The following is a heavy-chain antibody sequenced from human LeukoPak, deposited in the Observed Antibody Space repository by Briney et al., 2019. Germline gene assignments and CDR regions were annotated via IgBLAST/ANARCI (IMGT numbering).Heavy chain of an antibody. Sequence: GGSLRLSCAASGFTFSNAWMSWVRQAPGKGLEWVGRIKSKTDGGTTDYAAPVKGRFTISRDDSKNTLYLQMNSLKTEDTAVYYCTTVDIVATIPFAFDIWGQGTMVTVSS. CDR3: TTVDIVATIPFAFDI. J-gene: IGHJ3*02. D-gene: IGHD5-12*01. CDR1: GFTFSNAW. CDR2: IKSKTDGGTT. V-gene: IGHV3-15*01.